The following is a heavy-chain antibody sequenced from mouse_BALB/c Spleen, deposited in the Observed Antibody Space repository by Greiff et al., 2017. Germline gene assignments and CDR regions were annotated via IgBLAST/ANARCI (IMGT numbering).Heavy chain of an antibody. D-gene: IGHD1-1*01. CDR2: INPNNGGT. V-gene: IGHV1-18*01. CDR1: GYTFTDYT. CDR3: ARGGTLLRGYAY. J-gene: IGHJ3*01. Sequence: EVKLMESGPELVKPGASVKISCKTSGYTFTDYTMHWVKQSHGKSLDWIGGINPNNGGTSYNQKFKGKATLTVDNSSSTVYMELSSLTSEDSAVYYSARGGTLLRGYAYWGQGTLGTGSA.